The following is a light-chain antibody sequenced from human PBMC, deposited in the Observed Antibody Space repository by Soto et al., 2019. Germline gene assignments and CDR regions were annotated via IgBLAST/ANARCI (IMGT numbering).Light chain of an antibody. Sequence: QSVLTQPPSASETPGQTVSISCSGSNSNIASNTVNWYQHLPGTAPKLLIYANNNRPSGVPDRFSGSKSGTSASLAITGLQAEDEADYYCQSYDSSLSGSGVFGGGTKLTVL. J-gene: IGLJ3*02. V-gene: IGLV1-44*01. CDR1: NSNIASNT. CDR2: ANN. CDR3: QSYDSSLSGSGV.